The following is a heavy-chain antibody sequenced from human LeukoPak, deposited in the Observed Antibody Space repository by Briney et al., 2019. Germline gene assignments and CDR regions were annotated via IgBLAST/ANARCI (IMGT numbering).Heavy chain of an antibody. V-gene: IGHV1-46*01. CDR2: INPTGTST. Sequence: ASVKVSCKASGFPFTNYYTHWVRQAPGQGLEWVGLINPTGTSTNYAQKFRGRVTMTRDTSTTTVYMELSSLRSEDTAVYYCAREESGGYFDYWGQGTLVTVSS. CDR1: GFPFTNYY. CDR3: AREESGGYFDY. J-gene: IGHJ4*02. D-gene: IGHD2-8*02.